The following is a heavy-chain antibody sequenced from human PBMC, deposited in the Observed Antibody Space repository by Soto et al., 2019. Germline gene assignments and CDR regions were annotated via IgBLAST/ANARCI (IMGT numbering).Heavy chain of an antibody. V-gene: IGHV3-30*18. CDR2: ISYDGHNK. D-gene: IGHD5-12*01. CDR1: GFTFSSYG. Sequence: QVQPVESWGGVVQPGRSLRLSCAASGFTFSSYGMHWVRQSPGKGLEWVAVISYDGHNKYYADSVKGRFSISRDNSKNTLYLQMNSLRAEDTAMFYCAKDIVATSYYYFYGMDVWGKGTTVTVSS. J-gene: IGHJ6*04. CDR3: AKDIVATSYYYFYGMDV.